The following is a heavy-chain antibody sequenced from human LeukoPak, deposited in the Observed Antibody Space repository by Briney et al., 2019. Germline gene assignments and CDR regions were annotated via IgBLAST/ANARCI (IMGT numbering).Heavy chain of an antibody. Sequence: GASVKVSCKASGYTFTGYYMHWVRQAPGQGLEWMGGIIPIFGTANYAQKFQGRVTITADKSTSTAYMELSSLRSEDTAVYYCARDPTAAPFDPWGQGTLVTVSS. V-gene: IGHV1-69*06. D-gene: IGHD6-13*01. CDR1: GYTFTGYY. CDR3: ARDPTAAPFDP. J-gene: IGHJ5*02. CDR2: IIPIFGTA.